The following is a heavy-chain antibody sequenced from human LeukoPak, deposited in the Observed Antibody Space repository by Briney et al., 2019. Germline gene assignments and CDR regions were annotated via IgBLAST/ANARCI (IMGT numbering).Heavy chain of an antibody. V-gene: IGHV3-49*04. J-gene: IGHJ6*02. CDR2: IRSKAYGGTT. D-gene: IGHD3-10*01. Sequence: GGSLRLSCTASGFTFGDYAMSWVRQAPGKGLEWVGFIRSKAYGGTTEYAASVKGRFTLSRDVSKSIAYLQMNSLKTEDTAVYYCTRDLIYYYGSGSYYRAVGYYYYGMDVWGQGTTVTVSS. CDR1: GFTFGDYA. CDR3: TRDLIYYYGSGSYYRAVGYYYYGMDV.